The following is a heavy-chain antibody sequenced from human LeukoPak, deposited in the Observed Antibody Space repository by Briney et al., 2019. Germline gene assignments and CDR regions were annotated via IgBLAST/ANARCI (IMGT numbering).Heavy chain of an antibody. Sequence: ASVKVSCKASGYTFTSYAMHWVRQAPGQRFEWMGWINAGNGNTKYSQKFQGRVTITRDTSASTAYMELSSLRSEDTAVYYCARADYDYVWGSYRYGYWFDPWGQGTLVTVSS. CDR3: ARADYDYVWGSYRYGYWFDP. J-gene: IGHJ5*02. CDR1: GYTFTSYA. D-gene: IGHD3-16*02. V-gene: IGHV1-3*01. CDR2: INAGNGNT.